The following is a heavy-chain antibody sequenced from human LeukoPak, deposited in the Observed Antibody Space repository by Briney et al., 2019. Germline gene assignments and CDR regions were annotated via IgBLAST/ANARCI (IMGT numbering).Heavy chain of an antibody. V-gene: IGHV4-59*12. CDR3: ARDQPDYGDYAGGA. D-gene: IGHD4-17*01. CDR2: IYYSVST. CDR1: GGSISSYY. J-gene: IGHJ5*02. Sequence: SETLSLTCTVSGGSISSYYWSWIRQPPGKGLEWIAYIYYSVSTNYNPSLKSRVTISVDTSKSQFTLKLTSMTAADTAVYYCARDQPDYGDYAGGAWGQGTLVTVSS.